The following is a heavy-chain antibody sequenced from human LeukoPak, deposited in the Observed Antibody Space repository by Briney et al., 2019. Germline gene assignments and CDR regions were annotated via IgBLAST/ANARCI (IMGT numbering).Heavy chain of an antibody. CDR1: GFTFSNAW. V-gene: IGHV3-15*01. Sequence: TGGSLRLSCAASGFTFSNAWMSWVRQAPGKGLEWVGRIKSKTDGGTTDYAAPVKGRFTISRDDSKNTLYLQMNSLKTEDTAVYYCTTDPNYFTTFGVVLDYWGQGTLVTVSS. J-gene: IGHJ4*02. D-gene: IGHD3-3*01. CDR3: TTDPNYFTTFGVVLDY. CDR2: IKSKTDGGTT.